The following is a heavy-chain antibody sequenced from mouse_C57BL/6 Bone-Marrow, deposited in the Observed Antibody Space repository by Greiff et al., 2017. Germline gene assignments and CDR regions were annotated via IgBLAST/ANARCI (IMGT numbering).Heavy chain of an antibody. Sequence: EVQLQQSGAELVRPGASVKLSCTASGFNIKDDYMHWVKQRPEQGLEWIGWIDPENGDTEYASKFQGKATITADTSSNTAYRQPSSLTSEDTAVYYCTTHYGSSHGYFDVWGTGTTVTVSS. CDR3: TTHYGSSHGYFDV. J-gene: IGHJ1*03. V-gene: IGHV14-4*01. CDR2: IDPENGDT. CDR1: GFNIKDDY. D-gene: IGHD1-1*01.